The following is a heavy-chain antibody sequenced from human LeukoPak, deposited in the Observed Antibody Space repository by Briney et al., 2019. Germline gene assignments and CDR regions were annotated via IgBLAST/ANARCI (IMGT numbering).Heavy chain of an antibody. Sequence: PGGPLRPSWAASGFTFSCFWRSGVRKPPGKGGGWGANIKQEGNEKYYVASEKGRFTTSSDNAKNSRYLQINSLRAEDTAVYYCARGPRGYYDFWSGYYTTISFDYWGQGTLVTVSS. CDR1: GFTFSCFW. CDR2: IKQEGNEK. D-gene: IGHD3-3*01. CDR3: ARGPRGYYDFWSGYYTTISFDY. J-gene: IGHJ4*02. V-gene: IGHV3-7*01.